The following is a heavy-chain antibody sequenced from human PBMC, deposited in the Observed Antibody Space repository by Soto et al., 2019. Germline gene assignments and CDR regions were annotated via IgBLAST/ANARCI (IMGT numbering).Heavy chain of an antibody. Sequence: SVKVSCKASGGTFSSYAIRWVRHAPGQGLEWMGGIIPIFGTANYAQKFQGRVTITADESTSTAYMELSSLRSEDTAVYYCARGGRPTRSLPIQLESPYNWFDPWGQGTMVTVSS. D-gene: IGHD1-1*01. CDR2: IIPIFGTA. J-gene: IGHJ5*02. CDR3: ARGGRPTRSLPIQLESPYNWFDP. V-gene: IGHV1-69*13. CDR1: GGTFSSYA.